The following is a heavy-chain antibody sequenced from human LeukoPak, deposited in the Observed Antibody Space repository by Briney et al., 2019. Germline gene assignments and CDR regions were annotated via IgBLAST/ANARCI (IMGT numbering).Heavy chain of an antibody. V-gene: IGHV4-59*08. D-gene: IGHD5-24*01. CDR2: IYYSGST. CDR1: GGSISSYY. J-gene: IGHJ5*02. CDR3: ARQVGLRLQYGFDP. Sequence: SETLSLTCTVSGGSISSYYWSWIRQPPGKGLEWIGYIYYSGSTNYNPSLKSRVTISVDTSKNQFSLKLSSVTAADTAVYYCARQVGLRLQYGFDPWRQRTMVTVCS.